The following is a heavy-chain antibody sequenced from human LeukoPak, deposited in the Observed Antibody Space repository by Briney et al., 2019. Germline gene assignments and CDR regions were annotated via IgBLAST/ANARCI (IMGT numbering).Heavy chain of an antibody. CDR2: ISGSGGST. J-gene: IGHJ3*02. CDR1: GFTFSSYA. D-gene: IGHD2-21*02. CDR3: AKEETAYCGGDCYRSAFDI. Sequence: GGSLRLSCAASGFTFSSYAMSWVRQAPGKGREWVSAISGSGGSTYYADSVKGRFTISRDNSKNTLYLQMNSLRAEDTAVYYCAKEETAYCGGDCYRSAFDIWGQGTMVTVSS. V-gene: IGHV3-23*01.